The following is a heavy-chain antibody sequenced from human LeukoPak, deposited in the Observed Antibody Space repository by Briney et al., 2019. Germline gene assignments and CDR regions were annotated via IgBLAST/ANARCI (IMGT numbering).Heavy chain of an antibody. V-gene: IGHV3-21*01. CDR2: ISTSSIYI. Sequence: PGGSLRLSCAASGFTFSSYDMSWVRQAPGKGLEWVSFISTSSIYIYYADSVKGRFTISRDNAKNSLYLQMNSLRAEDTAVYYCVRVDSSGYGLHWGLDYWGQGTLVTVSS. CDR3: VRVDSSGYGLHWGLDY. CDR1: GFTFSSYD. D-gene: IGHD3-22*01. J-gene: IGHJ4*02.